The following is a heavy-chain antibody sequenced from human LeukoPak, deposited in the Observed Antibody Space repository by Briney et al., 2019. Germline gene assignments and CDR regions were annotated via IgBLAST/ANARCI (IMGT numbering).Heavy chain of an antibody. CDR3: ARARTLYYYDSSGYYDWFDP. Sequence: NSSETLSLTCTVSGGSISSSSYYWGWIRQPPGKGLEWIGSIYYSGSTYYNPSLKSRVTISVDTSKNQFSLKLSSVTAADTAVYYCARARTLYYYDSSGYYDWFDPWGQGTLVTVSS. CDR1: GGSISSSSYY. CDR2: IYYSGST. D-gene: IGHD3-22*01. V-gene: IGHV4-39*07. J-gene: IGHJ5*02.